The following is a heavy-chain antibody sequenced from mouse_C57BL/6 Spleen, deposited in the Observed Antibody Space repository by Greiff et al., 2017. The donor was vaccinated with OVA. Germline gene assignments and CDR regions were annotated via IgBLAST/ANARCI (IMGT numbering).Heavy chain of an antibody. CDR2: ISGGGGNT. CDR3: ARHEDSDGYYLAWFAY. J-gene: IGHJ3*01. CDR1: GFTFSSYT. Sequence: EVKVVESGGGLVKPGGSLKLSCAASGFTFSSYTMSWVRQTPEKRLEWVATISGGGGNTYYPDSVKGRFTISRDNAKNTLYLQMSSLRSEDTALYYCARHEDSDGYYLAWFAYWGQGTLVTVSA. V-gene: IGHV5-9*01. D-gene: IGHD2-3*01.